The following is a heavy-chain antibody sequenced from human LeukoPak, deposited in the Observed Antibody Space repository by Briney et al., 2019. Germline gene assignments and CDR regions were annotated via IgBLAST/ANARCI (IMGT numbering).Heavy chain of an antibody. J-gene: IGHJ5*02. CDR3: ARVVWGIRTFDP. Sequence: SETLSLTCTVSGGSISSYYWSWIRQPPGKGLEWIGYIYYSGSTNYNPSLKSRVTISVDTSKDQFSLKLSSVTAADTAVYYCARVVWGIRTFDPWGQGTLVTVSS. CDR1: GGSISSYY. D-gene: IGHD7-27*01. V-gene: IGHV4-59*01. CDR2: IYYSGST.